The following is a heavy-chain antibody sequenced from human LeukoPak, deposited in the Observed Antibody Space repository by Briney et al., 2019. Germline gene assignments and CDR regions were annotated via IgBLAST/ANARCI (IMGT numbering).Heavy chain of an antibody. J-gene: IGHJ4*02. V-gene: IGHV3-21*01. CDR2: ISSSGEYI. CDR1: GFTFSDYT. Sequence: GGSLRLSCAASGFTFSDYTMNWVRQAPGKGLEWVSSISSSGEYIHYVDSVKGRFTISRDNANNSLFLQMNSLRAEDTAVYYCATAMIVVSMSSSPDYRGQRDLVTVSP. D-gene: IGHD3-22*01. CDR3: ATAMIVVSMSSSPDY.